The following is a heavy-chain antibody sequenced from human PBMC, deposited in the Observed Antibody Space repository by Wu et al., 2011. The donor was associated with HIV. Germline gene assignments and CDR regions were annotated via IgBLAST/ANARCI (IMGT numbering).Heavy chain of an antibody. J-gene: IGHJ5*02. CDR1: GGTFSSYV. D-gene: IGHD2-15*01. CDR3: ASQYCSGDSCYPYNWFDP. V-gene: IGHV1-69*14. CDR2: IIPIFGTA. Sequence: QVQLVQSGAEVKKPGSSVMVSCKASGGTFSSYVISWVRQAPGQGLEWMGRIIPIFGTANYAQKFQGRVTITANKSTSTAYMELSSLTSEDTALYYCASQYCSGDSCYPYNWFDPWGQGTLVHRLL.